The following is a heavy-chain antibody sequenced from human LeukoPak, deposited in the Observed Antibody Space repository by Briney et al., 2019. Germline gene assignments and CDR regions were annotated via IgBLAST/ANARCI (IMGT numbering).Heavy chain of an antibody. CDR3: ARGDGYSYGYPDY. Sequence: GGSLRLSCAASGFTVSSNYMSWVRQAPVKGLEWVSSISSSSSYIYYADSVKGRFTISRDNAKNSLYLQMNSLRAEDTAVYYCARGDGYSYGYPDYWGQGTLVTVSS. CDR1: GFTVSSNY. D-gene: IGHD5-18*01. V-gene: IGHV3-21*01. CDR2: ISSSSSYI. J-gene: IGHJ4*02.